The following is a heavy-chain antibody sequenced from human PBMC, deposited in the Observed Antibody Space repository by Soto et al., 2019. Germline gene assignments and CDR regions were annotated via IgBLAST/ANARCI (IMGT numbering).Heavy chain of an antibody. D-gene: IGHD1-26*01. V-gene: IGHV1-46*01. CDR1: GYTFTDYY. CDR2: INPGYPAGRST. J-gene: IGHJ6*02. CDR3: AREAIVAGATTGMDV. Sequence: ASVKVCCKASGYTFTDYYMHWGRHAPGQGLEWMGVINPGYPAGRSTTYAQKFQGRVTMTTDTSTSKVYMELSRLRSDDTAVYYCAREAIVAGATTGMDVWGQGTTVTVSS.